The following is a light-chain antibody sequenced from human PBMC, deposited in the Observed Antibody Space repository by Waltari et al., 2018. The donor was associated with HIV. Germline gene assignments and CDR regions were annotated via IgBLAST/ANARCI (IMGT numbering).Light chain of an antibody. CDR3: SSYAGSYNYV. J-gene: IGLJ1*01. CDR2: EVS. CDR1: SSDVGGYNY. Sequence: QSALTQPPSASGSPGQSVTISRTGTSSDVGGYNYVSWYQQHPGKAPKLMIYEVSKRPSGVPVPFSGSKSGNTASLTVSGLQAEDEAEYYCSSYAGSYNYVFGTGTKVTVL. V-gene: IGLV2-8*01.